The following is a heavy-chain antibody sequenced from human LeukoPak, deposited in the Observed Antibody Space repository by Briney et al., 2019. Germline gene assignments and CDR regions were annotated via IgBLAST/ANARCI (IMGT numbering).Heavy chain of an antibody. J-gene: IGHJ4*02. CDR1: GYTFTSYC. V-gene: IGHV1-46*01. CDR2: INPSGGST. D-gene: IGHD3-16*02. Sequence: ASVKVSCKASGYTFTSYCMHWVRQAPGQGLEWMGIINPSGGSTSYAQKFQGRVTMTRDTSISTAYMELSRLRSDDTAVYYCARDLGDYVWGSYRSYYFDYWGQGTLVTVSS. CDR3: ARDLGDYVWGSYRSYYFDY.